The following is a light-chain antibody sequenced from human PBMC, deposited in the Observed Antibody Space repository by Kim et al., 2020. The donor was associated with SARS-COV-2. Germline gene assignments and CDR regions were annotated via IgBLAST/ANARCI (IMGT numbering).Light chain of an antibody. CDR1: QSVSSY. V-gene: IGKV3-11*01. J-gene: IGKJ3*01. Sequence: EIVLTQSPATLSLSPGERATLSCRASQSVSSYLAGYQQKPGQAPRLLIYDASNRATGIPARFSGSGSGTDFTLTISSLEPEDFAVYYCQQRSNWIFTFGPGTKVDIK. CDR3: QQRSNWIFT. CDR2: DAS.